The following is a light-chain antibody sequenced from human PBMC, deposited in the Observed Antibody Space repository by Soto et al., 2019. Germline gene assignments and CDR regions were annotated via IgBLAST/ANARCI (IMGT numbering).Light chain of an antibody. CDR1: SGDFGSHNH. J-gene: IGLJ1*01. CDR3: NSLSAAGSSYV. V-gene: IGLV2-14*01. CDR2: EVS. Sequence: QSVLTQPASVSGSPGQSIAISCTGTSGDFGSHNHVSWYQQYPGKAPKLIIYEVSNRPSGVSARFSGSKFGSTASLTISGLQAEDEAEYYCNSLSAAGSSYVFGPGTKVTVL.